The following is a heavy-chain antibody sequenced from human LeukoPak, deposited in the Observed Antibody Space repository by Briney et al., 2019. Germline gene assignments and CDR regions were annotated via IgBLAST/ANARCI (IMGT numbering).Heavy chain of an antibody. CDR2: INHSGST. J-gene: IGHJ3*02. D-gene: IGHD1-26*01. CDR1: GGSISSYY. CDR3: ARDGGSYYAAFDI. V-gene: IGHV4-34*01. Sequence: SETLSLTCTVSGGSISSYYWNWIRQPAGKGLEWIGEINHSGSTNYNPSLKSRVTISVDTSKNQFSLKLSSVTAADTAVYYCARDGGSYYAAFDIWGQGTMVTVSS.